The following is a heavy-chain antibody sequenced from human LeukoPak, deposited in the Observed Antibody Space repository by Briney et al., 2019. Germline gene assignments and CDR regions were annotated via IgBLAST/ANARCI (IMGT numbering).Heavy chain of an antibody. CDR3: ARAGDYVWGSYRLHVYFDY. CDR1: GGSISSGGYS. CDR2: IYHSGST. V-gene: IGHV4-30-2*01. J-gene: IGHJ4*02. Sequence: SQTLSLTCAVSGGSISSGGYSWSWIRQPPGKGLEWIGYIYHSGSTYYNPSLKSRVTISVDRSKNQFSLKLSSVTAADTAVYYCARAGDYVWGSYRLHVYFDYWGQGTLVTVSS. D-gene: IGHD3-16*02.